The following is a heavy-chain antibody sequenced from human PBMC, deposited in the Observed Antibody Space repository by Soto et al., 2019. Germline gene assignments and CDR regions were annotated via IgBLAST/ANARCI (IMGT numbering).Heavy chain of an antibody. CDR1: GGSFIGYY. CDR2: INHSGST. CDR3: ARVTGMDV. J-gene: IGHJ6*02. D-gene: IGHD2-21*02. V-gene: IGHV4-34*01. Sequence: SETLSLTCAVYGGSFIGYYCSWIRQPPLKWLEWIVEINHSGSTNYNPSLKRRVTISVDTSKKQFSLNLSSVTAADTAVYYCARVTGMDVWGQGTTVTVSS.